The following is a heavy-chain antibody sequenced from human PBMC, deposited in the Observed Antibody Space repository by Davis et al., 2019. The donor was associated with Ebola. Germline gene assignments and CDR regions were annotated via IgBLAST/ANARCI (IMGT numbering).Heavy chain of an antibody. CDR2: VYYSGST. CDR1: GGSISSSSYY. J-gene: IGHJ4*02. V-gene: IGHV4-39*01. CDR3: ARHSLPYYFDD. Sequence: MPSETLSLTCTVSGGSISSSSYYWGWIRQPPGKGLEWIGNVYYSGSTNYNPSLKSRVTISVDTSKNQFSLKLSSVTAADTAVYYCARHSLPYYFDDWGQGTLVTVSS.